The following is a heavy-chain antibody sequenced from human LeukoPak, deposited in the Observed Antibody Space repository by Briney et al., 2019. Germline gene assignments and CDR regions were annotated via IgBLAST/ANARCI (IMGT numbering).Heavy chain of an antibody. V-gene: IGHV3-7*01. CDR3: ARDQVVRGHRVWFDP. D-gene: IGHD3-10*01. CDR1: GFTFSSYW. CDR2: IKQDGSDK. Sequence: PGGSLRLSCAASGFTFSSYWMSWVRQAPGKGLEWVANIKQDGSDKYYVDSVKGRFTISRDNARNSLYLRMNSLRVDDTAVYYCARDQVVRGHRVWFDPWGQGTLVTVSS. J-gene: IGHJ5*02.